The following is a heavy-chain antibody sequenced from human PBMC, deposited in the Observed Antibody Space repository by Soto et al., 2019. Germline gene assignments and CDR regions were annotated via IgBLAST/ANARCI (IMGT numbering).Heavy chain of an antibody. D-gene: IGHD6-6*01. V-gene: IGHV3-23*01. CDR1: GFTFSSYA. Sequence: PGGSLRLSCAASGFTFSSYAMSWVRQAPGKGLEWVSAISGSGGSTYYADSVKGRFTISRDNSKNTLYLQMNSLRAEDTAVYYCAKDGSPSSSVVFGWFDPWGQGTLVTVSS. CDR2: ISGSGGST. J-gene: IGHJ5*02. CDR3: AKDGSPSSSVVFGWFDP.